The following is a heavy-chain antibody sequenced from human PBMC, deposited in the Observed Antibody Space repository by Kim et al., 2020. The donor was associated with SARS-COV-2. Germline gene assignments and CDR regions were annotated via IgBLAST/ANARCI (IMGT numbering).Heavy chain of an antibody. D-gene: IGHD3-22*01. Sequence: ASVKVSCKASGYSFTTYAMNWVRQAPGQGLEWMGRINANTGNPIYAQGFTGRFVFSLDTSVSTAYLQISSLKAEDTAVYYCATYDSSTFRYYWGQGTLVT. CDR1: GYSFTTYA. J-gene: IGHJ4*02. CDR3: ATYDSSTFRYY. CDR2: INANTGNP. V-gene: IGHV7-4-1*02.